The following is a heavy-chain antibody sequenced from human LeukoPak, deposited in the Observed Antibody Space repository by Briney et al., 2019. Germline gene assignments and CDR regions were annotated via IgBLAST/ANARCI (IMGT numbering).Heavy chain of an antibody. CDR3: AKGGATNYYYYGMDV. CDR1: GFTFSSYA. CDR2: ISGSGGST. Sequence: GASLRLSCAASGFTFSSYAMSWVRQAPGKGLEWVSAISGSGGSTYYADSVKGRFTISRDNSKNTLYLQMSSLRAEDTAVYYCAKGGATNYYYYGMDVWGQGTTVTVSS. J-gene: IGHJ6*02. D-gene: IGHD1-26*01. V-gene: IGHV3-23*01.